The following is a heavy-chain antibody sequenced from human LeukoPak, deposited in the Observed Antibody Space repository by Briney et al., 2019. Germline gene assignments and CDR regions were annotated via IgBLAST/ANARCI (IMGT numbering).Heavy chain of an antibody. CDR1: SGSISTSNYY. D-gene: IGHD2-21*02. J-gene: IGHJ5*02. CDR2: IFYSGST. V-gene: IGHV4-39*07. Sequence: KPSETLSLTCTVSSGSISTSNYYWGWVRQPPGKALEWIGNIFYSGSTYYSPSLKSRVTISLDTSRNQFSLKLSSVTAADTAVYYCARGLLSGGNWFDPWGQGTLVTVSS. CDR3: ARGLLSGGNWFDP.